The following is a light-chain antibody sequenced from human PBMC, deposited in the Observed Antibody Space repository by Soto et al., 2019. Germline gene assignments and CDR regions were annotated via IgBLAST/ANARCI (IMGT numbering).Light chain of an antibody. CDR2: GSS. CDR1: QSVSSN. V-gene: IGKV3-20*01. J-gene: IGKJ5*01. Sequence: EIGVAQCPATLSVSRGERATLACRASQSVSSNLAWYQQKPVPAPRRLSYGSSTRATGIPARFSGSGSGTYFTLTIIIREPEDFAGYYCQQYGSAPSTFGQGTRLEIK. CDR3: QQYGSAPST.